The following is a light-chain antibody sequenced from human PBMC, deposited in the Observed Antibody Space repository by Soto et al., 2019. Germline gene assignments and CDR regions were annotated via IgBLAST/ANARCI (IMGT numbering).Light chain of an antibody. CDR1: QSILYSSNNKNH. CDR3: QQYYDTPYT. CDR2: WAS. Sequence: DIVMTQSPDSLDVSLGERATINCKCSQSILYSSNNKNHLAWYQQKAGQPPKLLIYWASTRESGVPDRFSGGGSGTDFSLTISSLQAGDVAVYYCQQYYDTPYTFGQGTKLEIK. V-gene: IGKV4-1*01. J-gene: IGKJ2*01.